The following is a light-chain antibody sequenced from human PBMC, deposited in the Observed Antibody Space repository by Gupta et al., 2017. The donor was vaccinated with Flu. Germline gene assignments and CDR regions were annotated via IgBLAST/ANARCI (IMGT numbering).Light chain of an antibody. CDR3: QQYSAFPWT. CDR1: QSVSSW. J-gene: IGKJ1*01. V-gene: IGKV1-5*03. Sequence: DIQMTQSPSSLAASVGVSVTITCRASQSVSSWLAWCQQKPGEAPKLLIYKSSNLQSGVPSRFSGSGSGTDFTLTISNLQPEDFGTYYCQQYSAFPWTFGQGTRVEIK. CDR2: KSS.